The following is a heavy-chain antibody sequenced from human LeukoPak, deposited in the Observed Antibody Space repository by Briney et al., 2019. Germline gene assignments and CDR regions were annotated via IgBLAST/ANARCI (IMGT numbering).Heavy chain of an antibody. Sequence: GGSLRLSCAASGFTFSSYSMNWVRQAPGKGLEWVSYIGTSSSSIYYADSVKGRFTISRDNAKNSLYLQMNSLKDEDTAVYYCARHDYGGNSGDYWGQGTLVTVSS. CDR3: ARHDYGGNSGDY. CDR1: GFTFSSYS. V-gene: IGHV3-48*02. J-gene: IGHJ4*02. D-gene: IGHD4-23*01. CDR2: IGTSSSSI.